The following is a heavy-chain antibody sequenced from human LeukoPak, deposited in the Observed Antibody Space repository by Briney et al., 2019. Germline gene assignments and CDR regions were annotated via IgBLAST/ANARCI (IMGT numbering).Heavy chain of an antibody. CDR1: GFTFSSYA. J-gene: IGHJ4*02. V-gene: IGHV3-23*01. CDR3: AKLRTYSNSSRCFDY. Sequence: GGSLRLSCAPSGFTFSSYAMSWVRQAPGKGLEWVSSISGSGGSTYYADSVKGRFTISRDNSKNTLYLQMNSLRAEDTAVYYCAKLRTYSNSSRCFDYWGQGTLVTVSS. CDR2: ISGSGGST. D-gene: IGHD6-13*01.